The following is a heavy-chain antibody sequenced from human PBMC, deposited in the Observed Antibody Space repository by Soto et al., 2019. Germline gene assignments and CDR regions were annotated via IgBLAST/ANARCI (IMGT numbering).Heavy chain of an antibody. D-gene: IGHD2-8*01. CDR1: GYSFTDYH. J-gene: IGHJ6*02. Sequence: ASVKVSCKASGYSFTDYHIHWVRQAPGQGLEWLGRINPKSGGTSTAQKLQGWVTMTTDTSISTASMELTRLTSDDTASYYCARGDSTDCSNGVCSFFYNHDMDVWG. V-gene: IGHV1-2*04. CDR2: INPKSGGT. CDR3: ARGDSTDCSNGVCSFFYNHDMDV.